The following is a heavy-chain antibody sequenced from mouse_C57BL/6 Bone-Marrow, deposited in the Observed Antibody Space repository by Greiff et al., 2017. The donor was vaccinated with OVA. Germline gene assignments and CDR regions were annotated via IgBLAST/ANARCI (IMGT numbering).Heavy chain of an antibody. V-gene: IGHV14-3*01. J-gene: IGHJ2*01. CDR2: IDPANGNT. Sequence: VQLQQSVAELVRPGASVKLSCTASGFNIKNTYMHWVKQRPEQGLEWIGRIDPANGNTKYAPKFQGKATITADTSSNTAYLQLSSLTSEDTAIYYGARFPITTVVATNYFDYWGQGTTLTVSS. CDR3: ARFPITTVVATNYFDY. CDR1: GFNIKNTY. D-gene: IGHD1-1*01.